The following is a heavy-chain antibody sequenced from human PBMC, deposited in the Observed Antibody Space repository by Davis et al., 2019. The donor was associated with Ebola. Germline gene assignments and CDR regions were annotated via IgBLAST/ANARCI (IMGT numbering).Heavy chain of an antibody. D-gene: IGHD4-17*01. J-gene: IGHJ5*02. CDR1: GGSISSYY. Sequence: SETLSLTCTVSGGSISSYYWSWIRQPPGKGLEWIGYIYYSGSTNYNPSLKSRVTISVDTSKNQFSLKLSSVTAAGTAVYYCARHHGVTENWFDPWGQGTLVTVSS. CDR3: ARHHGVTENWFDP. CDR2: IYYSGST. V-gene: IGHV4-59*08.